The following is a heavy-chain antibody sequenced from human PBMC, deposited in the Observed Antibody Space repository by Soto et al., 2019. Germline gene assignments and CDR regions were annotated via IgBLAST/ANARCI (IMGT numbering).Heavy chain of an antibody. V-gene: IGHV2-5*02. Sequence: QITLKESGPTLVKPTQTLTLTCTFSGFSLSTSGVGVGWIRQPPGKALEWLALIYWDDDKRYSPSLKSRLTITKDTSKNQVVLTMTNMDPVDTATYYCAQTLWFGELLPYFDCWGQGTLVTVSS. CDR3: AQTLWFGELLPYFDC. D-gene: IGHD3-10*01. CDR1: GFSLSTSGVG. CDR2: IYWDDDK. J-gene: IGHJ4*02.